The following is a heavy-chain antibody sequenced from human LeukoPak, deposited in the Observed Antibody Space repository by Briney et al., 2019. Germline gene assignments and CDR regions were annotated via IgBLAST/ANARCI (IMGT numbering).Heavy chain of an antibody. CDR2: ISGSGGST. D-gene: IGHD3-9*01. Sequence: GGSLRLSCAASGFTFSSYAMSWVRQGPGKGLEWVSAISGSGGSTYYADSVKGRFTISRDNSKNTLYLQMNSLRAEDTAVYYCASEILTGLNPPSFDYWGQGTLVTVSS. CDR1: GFTFSSYA. J-gene: IGHJ4*02. V-gene: IGHV3-23*01. CDR3: ASEILTGLNPPSFDY.